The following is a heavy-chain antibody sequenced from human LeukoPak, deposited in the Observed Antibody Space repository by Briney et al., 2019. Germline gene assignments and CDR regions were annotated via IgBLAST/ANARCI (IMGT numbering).Heavy chain of an antibody. CDR2: ISSSSSYI. Sequence: PGGSLRLSCAASGFTFSSYSMNWVRQAPGKGLEWLSFISSSSSYIYYADSVKGRFTISRDNAKNSLYLQMNSLRAEDTAVYYCARDIVGVTDYWGQGTLVTVSS. J-gene: IGHJ4*02. V-gene: IGHV3-21*04. CDR3: ARDIVGVTDY. D-gene: IGHD1-26*01. CDR1: GFTFSSYS.